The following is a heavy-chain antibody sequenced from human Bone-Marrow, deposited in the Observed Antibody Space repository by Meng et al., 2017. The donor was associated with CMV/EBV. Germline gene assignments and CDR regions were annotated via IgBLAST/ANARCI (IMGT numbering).Heavy chain of an antibody. CDR1: GYSFTSYT. Sequence: QFQLVQSGAEVKKPGASVKVSCKASGYSFTSYTIHWVRQAPGQSLEWMGWINAGNGNTIYSQEFQGRVTITRDTSATTAYMELSSLISEDTAVYYCARGVSGYSSGWYSWYFDLWGRGTLVTVSS. J-gene: IGHJ2*01. D-gene: IGHD6-19*01. CDR2: INAGNGNT. V-gene: IGHV1-3*01. CDR3: ARGVSGYSSGWYSWYFDL.